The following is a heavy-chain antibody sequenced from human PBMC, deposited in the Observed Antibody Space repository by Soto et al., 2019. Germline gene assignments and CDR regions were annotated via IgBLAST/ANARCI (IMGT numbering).Heavy chain of an antibody. V-gene: IGHV3-33*01. CDR1: GFSFSIFG. CDR2: IWYDGSNK. J-gene: IGHJ4*02. D-gene: IGHD2-8*01. CDR3: ARDDKDEYGADRGGFGC. Sequence: QVHLVESGGGVVQPGTSLRLSCAASGFSFSIFGMHWVRQAPGKGLERVAGIWYDGSNKYYADSVKGRFSISRDKSKNTLYLQMSSLRAEDTDVYYCARDDKDEYGADRGGFGCWGQGTLVTVSS.